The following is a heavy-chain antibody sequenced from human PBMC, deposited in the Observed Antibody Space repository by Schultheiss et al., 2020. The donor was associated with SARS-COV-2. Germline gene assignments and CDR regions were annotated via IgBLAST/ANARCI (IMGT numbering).Heavy chain of an antibody. D-gene: IGHD1-7*01. J-gene: IGHJ4*02. V-gene: IGHV1-69*06. CDR3: ASPGITGTTTFDY. CDR1: GGTFSSYA. Sequence: SVKVSCKASGGTFSSYAISWVRQAPGQGLEWMGGIIPIFGTANYAQKFQGRVTITADKSTSTAYMELSSLRSEDTAVYYCASPGITGTTTFDYWGQGTLVTVSS. CDR2: IIPIFGTA.